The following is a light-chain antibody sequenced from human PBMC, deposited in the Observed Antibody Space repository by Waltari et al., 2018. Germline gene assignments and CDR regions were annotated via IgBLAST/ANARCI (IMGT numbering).Light chain of an antibody. J-gene: IGKJ4*01. CDR1: QSISNY. CDR3: QKYSSSPT. Sequence: VILTQSPATLSLSPGERATLSCSASQSISNYLAWYQQKPGQAPRLLIYGASSRATGIPDRFSGSGSGTEFTLTISSLEPEDFAVYYCQKYSSSPTFGGGTKVEIK. CDR2: GAS. V-gene: IGKV3-20*01.